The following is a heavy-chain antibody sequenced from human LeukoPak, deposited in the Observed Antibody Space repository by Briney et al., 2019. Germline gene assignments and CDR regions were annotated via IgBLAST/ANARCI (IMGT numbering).Heavy chain of an antibody. J-gene: IGHJ5*02. D-gene: IGHD3-22*01. V-gene: IGHV4-30-2*02. CDR1: GGSISSGGYS. Sequence: SETLSLTCAVSGGSISSGGYSWSWIRQPPGKGLEWIGYIYHSGSTYYNPSLKSRVTISVDRSKNQFSLKLSSVTAADTAVYYCARSYYDSLGWFDPWGQGTLVTVSS. CDR2: IYHSGST. CDR3: ARSYYDSLGWFDP.